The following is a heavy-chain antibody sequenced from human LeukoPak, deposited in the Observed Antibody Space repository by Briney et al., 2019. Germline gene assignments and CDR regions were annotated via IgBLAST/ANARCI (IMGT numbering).Heavy chain of an antibody. D-gene: IGHD4-17*01. Sequence: GGSLRLSCSASGLNFRSYGMIWVRQAPGKGLEWVSDIKGDGGGAHYADSVKGRFTISRDNSKNTLYLQMNSLRVEDTAIYYCAKDPNGDYVGAFDFWGQGTMVTVSS. V-gene: IGHV3-23*01. J-gene: IGHJ3*01. CDR1: GLNFRSYG. CDR3: AKDPNGDYVGAFDF. CDR2: IKGDGGGA.